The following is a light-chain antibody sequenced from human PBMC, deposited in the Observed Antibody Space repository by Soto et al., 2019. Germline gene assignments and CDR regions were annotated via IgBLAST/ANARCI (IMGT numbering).Light chain of an antibody. Sequence: EIVLTQSPATLSVSPGERATLSCRASRSIRSSLAWYQQKPGQAPRLLIYGASTRATGIPARFSGSGSGTDFPLTISSLKSDDFAMYYCQQYHDWPPITFGPGTKVDIK. V-gene: IGKV3-15*01. CDR2: GAS. J-gene: IGKJ3*01. CDR3: QQYHDWPPIT. CDR1: RSIRSS.